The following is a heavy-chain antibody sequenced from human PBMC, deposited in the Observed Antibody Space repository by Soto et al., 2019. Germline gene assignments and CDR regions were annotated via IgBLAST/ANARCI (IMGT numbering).Heavy chain of an antibody. CDR3: ARRDSSGYYSDY. D-gene: IGHD3-22*01. CDR2: VYPGDSDT. J-gene: IGHJ4*02. V-gene: IGHV5-51*01. CDR1: GYSFTSHW. Sequence: GESLKISCKGSGYSFTSHWIGWVRQMPGKGLEWMAIVYPGDSDTRYNPSFQGQVTISADKSVNTAYLQWSSLKASDTAIYYCARRDSSGYYSDYWGQGTLVTVS.